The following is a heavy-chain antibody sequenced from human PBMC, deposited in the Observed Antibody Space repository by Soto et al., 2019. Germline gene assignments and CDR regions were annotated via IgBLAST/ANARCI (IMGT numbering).Heavy chain of an antibody. D-gene: IGHD3-10*01. Sequence: QVQLQESGPGLVKPSQTLSLTCTVSGGSISSGGYYWSWIRQHPGKGLEWIGYIYYSGSTYYNPSLKSRVTISVDTSKNQFSLKLSSVTAADTAVYYCATNRDGSGPRAYGMDVWGQGTTVTVSS. V-gene: IGHV4-31*03. CDR1: GGSISSGGYY. CDR3: ATNRDGSGPRAYGMDV. CDR2: IYYSGST. J-gene: IGHJ6*02.